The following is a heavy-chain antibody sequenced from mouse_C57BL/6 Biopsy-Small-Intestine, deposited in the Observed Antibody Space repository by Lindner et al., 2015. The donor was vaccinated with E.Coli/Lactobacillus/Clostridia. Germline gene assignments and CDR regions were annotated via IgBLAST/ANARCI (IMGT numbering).Heavy chain of an antibody. J-gene: IGHJ1*01. CDR2: IIPIFGTA. V-gene: IGHV1-81*01. CDR1: GGTLTSYA. Sequence: SVKVSCKASGGTLTSYAISWVRQAPGQGLEWMGGIIPIFGTANYAQKFQGRVTITADESTNTAYMELSSLRSEDTAVYYCAGYDYVWGSHHYLNYYYGMDVWGQGTTVTVPS. CDR3: AGYDYVWGSHHYLNYYYGMDV. D-gene: IGHD2-4*01.